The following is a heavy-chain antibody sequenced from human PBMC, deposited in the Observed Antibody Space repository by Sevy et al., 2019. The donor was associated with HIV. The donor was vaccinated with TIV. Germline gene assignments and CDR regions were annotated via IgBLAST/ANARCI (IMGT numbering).Heavy chain of an antibody. CDR2: LNPGNGNT. J-gene: IGHJ4*02. V-gene: IGHV1-3*01. CDR3: ARDPYARRGFDY. D-gene: IGHD3-16*01. Sequence: ASVKVSCKASGYTFNTFTIHWLRQAPGQSLVWMGWLNPGNGNTKSAQHFRGRVTITRDTSARTAYLELPGLTSEDTAVYFCARDPYARRGFDYWGQGTLVTVSS. CDR1: GYTFNTFT.